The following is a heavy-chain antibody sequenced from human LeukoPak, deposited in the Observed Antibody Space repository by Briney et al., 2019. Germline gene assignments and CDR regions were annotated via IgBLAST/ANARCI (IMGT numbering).Heavy chain of an antibody. Sequence: PGRSLTLSCAASGFTFDDFAMHWVRQAPGKGLEWVSGISWNSGSIGYADSVKGRFTISRDNAKNSLYLQMNSLRAEDTALYYCAKEGSGWYVDYWGQGTLVTVSS. CDR1: GFTFDDFA. J-gene: IGHJ4*02. D-gene: IGHD6-19*01. V-gene: IGHV3-9*01. CDR3: AKEGSGWYVDY. CDR2: ISWNSGSI.